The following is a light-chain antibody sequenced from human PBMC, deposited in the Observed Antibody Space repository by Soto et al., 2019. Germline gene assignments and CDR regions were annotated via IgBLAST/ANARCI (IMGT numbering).Light chain of an antibody. J-gene: IGKJ1*01. CDR3: QQYNDYSWT. V-gene: IGKV3D-20*01. CDR2: DAS. CDR1: QSVSSSY. Sequence: EIVLTQSPATLSLSPVEIASLYFVSSQSVSSSYLAWYQQKPGLAPRLLIYDASSRATGIPDRFSGSGSGTEFTLTISSLQPDDVAIYYCQQYNDYSWTCGQGTKG.